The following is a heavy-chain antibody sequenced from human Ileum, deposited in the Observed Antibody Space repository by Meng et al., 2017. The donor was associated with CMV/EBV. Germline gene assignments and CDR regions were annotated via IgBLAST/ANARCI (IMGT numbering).Heavy chain of an antibody. CDR1: GGSISSSSYY. Sequence: AGSLRLSCTVSGGSISSSSYYWGWIRQPPGKGLEWIGSIYYSGSTYYNPSHKSRVTISVDTSKNQFSLKLSSVTAADTAVYYCARGMPQYYDLWSGYPGMDVWGQGTTVTVSS. D-gene: IGHD3-3*01. CDR3: ARGMPQYYDLWSGYPGMDV. J-gene: IGHJ6*02. V-gene: IGHV4-39*07. CDR2: IYYSGST.